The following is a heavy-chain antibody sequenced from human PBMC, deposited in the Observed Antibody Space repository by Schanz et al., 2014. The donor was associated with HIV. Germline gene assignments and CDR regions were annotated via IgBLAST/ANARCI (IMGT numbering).Heavy chain of an antibody. V-gene: IGHV3-23*01. CDR1: GFNFNNYA. J-gene: IGHJ4*02. Sequence: EVQLLESGGGLEQPGGSLRLSCAASGFNFNNYAMTWVRQAPGKGLEWVSSISESGGRTYYADSVNGRFTISRDNARTSLYLQMNSLRAKDTAVYYCARVFGRTYGWPDYWGQGTLVTVSS. D-gene: IGHD3-10*01. CDR2: ISESGGRT. CDR3: ARVFGRTYGWPDY.